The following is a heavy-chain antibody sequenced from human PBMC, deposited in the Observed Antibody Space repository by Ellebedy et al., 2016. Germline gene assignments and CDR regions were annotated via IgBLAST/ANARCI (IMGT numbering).Heavy chain of an antibody. CDR1: GGSISSGGYY. V-gene: IGHV4-31*03. D-gene: IGHD6-6*01. CDR3: ARVPLEDSRSGYFDL. CDR2: MFHSGST. Sequence: SETLSLXXTVSGGSISSGGYYWSWIRQHPGQGLEWIAFMFHSGSTYYNPSLKSRVTISVDTSKNQFSLKLRSVTAADTAVYYCARVPLEDSRSGYFDLWGQGTLVTVSS. J-gene: IGHJ4*02.